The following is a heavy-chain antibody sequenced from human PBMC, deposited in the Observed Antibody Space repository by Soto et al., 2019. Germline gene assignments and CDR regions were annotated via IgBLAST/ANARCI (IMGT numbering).Heavy chain of an antibody. D-gene: IGHD3-10*01. CDR1: GGSISSYY. V-gene: IGHV4-4*07. CDR3: ARDEAPYYGRPFDI. CDR2: IYTSGST. J-gene: IGHJ3*02. Sequence: PSETLSLTCTVSGGSISSYYWSWIRQPAGKGLEWIGRIYTSGSTNYNPSLKSRVTMSLDTSKNQFSLKLSSVTAADTAVYYCARDEAPYYGRPFDIWGQGTMVTVSS.